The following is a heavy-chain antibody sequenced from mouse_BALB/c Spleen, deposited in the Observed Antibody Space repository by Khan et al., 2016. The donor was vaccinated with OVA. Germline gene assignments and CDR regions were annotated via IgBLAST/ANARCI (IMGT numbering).Heavy chain of an antibody. CDR2: IWSDGFT. J-gene: IGHJ4*01. CDR3: ARGIYYFGSRYMDY. D-gene: IGHD1-1*01. Sequence: QVQLKESGPGLVAPSQSLSITCTVSGFSLTSYGVHWVRQPPGKGLEWLVVIWSDGFTTYNSTLKSRLSICKDNSKSQVFFKMNSLQTDDTAMYYCARGIYYFGSRYMDYWGQGTSVTVSS. V-gene: IGHV2-6*02. CDR1: GFSLTSYG.